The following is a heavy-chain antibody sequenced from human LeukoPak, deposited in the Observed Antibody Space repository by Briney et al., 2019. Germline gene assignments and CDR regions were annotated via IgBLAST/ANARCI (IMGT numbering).Heavy chain of an antibody. CDR1: GYIFTNYA. V-gene: IGHV1-3*01. CDR2: INAGNGNT. CDR3: GRDTYWYFDL. Sequence: GASVKVPCKASGYIFTNYAMHWVRQAPGQGLEWMGWINAGNGNTKYSQNFQGRVTITRDTSASTAYMELSSLRSGDTAVYYCGRDTYWYFDLWGRGTLVTVSS. J-gene: IGHJ2*01.